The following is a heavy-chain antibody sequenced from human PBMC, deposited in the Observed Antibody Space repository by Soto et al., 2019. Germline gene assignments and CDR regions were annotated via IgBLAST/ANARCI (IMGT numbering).Heavy chain of an antibody. Sequence: LRLSCAASGFTFSGSAMRWVRQASGKGLEWAGRIRSKANSYATAYAASVKGRFTIPRDDSKNTAYLQMNSLKTEDTAVYYCTSFYYYDSSGYLLIDYWGQGTLVTVSS. V-gene: IGHV3-73*01. CDR1: GFTFSGSA. CDR3: TSFYYYDSSGYLLIDY. D-gene: IGHD3-22*01. CDR2: IRSKANSYAT. J-gene: IGHJ4*02.